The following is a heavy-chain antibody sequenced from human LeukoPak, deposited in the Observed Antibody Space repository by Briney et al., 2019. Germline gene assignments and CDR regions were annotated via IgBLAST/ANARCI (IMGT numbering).Heavy chain of an antibody. D-gene: IGHD2-2*01. CDR3: ARVVGIVVVPAAPGVGPFDY. Sequence: ASLKLSCTASGYTFTSYGISWVRQAPGQGLEWMGWISACNGNTNYAQKLQGRGNMPTDKSTSTAYMELRSMRSDDTAVYYCARVVGIVVVPAAPGVGPFDYWGQGTLVTVSS. CDR2: ISACNGNT. V-gene: IGHV1-18*01. CDR1: GYTFTSYG. J-gene: IGHJ4*02.